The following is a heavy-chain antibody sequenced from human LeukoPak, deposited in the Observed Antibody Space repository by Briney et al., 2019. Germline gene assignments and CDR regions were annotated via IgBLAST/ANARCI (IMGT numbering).Heavy chain of an antibody. CDR3: ATGGAYCGGDCYPVDYFDY. D-gene: IGHD2-21*02. CDR2: NNAGNGNT. CDR1: GYTFTSYA. Sequence: ASVKVSCKASGYTFTSYAMHWVRQAPGQRLEWMGWNNAGNGNTKYSQKFQGRVTITRDTSASTAYMELNSLRSEDTAVYYCATGGAYCGGDCYPVDYFDYWGQGTLVTVSS. V-gene: IGHV1-3*01. J-gene: IGHJ4*02.